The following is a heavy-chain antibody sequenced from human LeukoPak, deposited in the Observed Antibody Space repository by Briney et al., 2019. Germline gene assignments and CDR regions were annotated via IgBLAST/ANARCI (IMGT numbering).Heavy chain of an antibody. V-gene: IGHV3-11*01. CDR2: ISSGSYSH. CDR3: ARGKRTFDP. J-gene: IGHJ5*02. Sequence: GGSLRLSCVVSGFALTGNYMSWIRQAPGKEPEWVAYISSGSYSHYYADSVRGRFTISRDNSKNSLYLEMSDLRVEDTALYYRARGKRTFDPWGQGTLVTVTS. CDR1: GFALTGNY.